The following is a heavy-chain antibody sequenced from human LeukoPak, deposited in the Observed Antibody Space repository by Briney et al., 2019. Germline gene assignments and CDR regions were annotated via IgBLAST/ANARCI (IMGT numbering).Heavy chain of an antibody. D-gene: IGHD6-19*01. CDR2: IRYDGSNN. Sequence: QPGGSLRLPCVASDFTFSNFGMHWVRQAPGKGLEWLSFIRYDGSNNYHADSVKGRSSISRDNSKNTLHLQMNTLRPDDTAVYYCARTAVAGTLRWFDLWGQGTLVIVSS. J-gene: IGHJ5*02. CDR1: DFTFSNFG. CDR3: ARTAVAGTLRWFDL. V-gene: IGHV3-30*02.